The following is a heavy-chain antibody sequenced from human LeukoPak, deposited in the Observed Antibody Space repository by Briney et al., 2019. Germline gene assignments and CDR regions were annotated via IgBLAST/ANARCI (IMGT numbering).Heavy chain of an antibody. CDR2: ISYSGST. Sequence: PSEALSLTCAVSGGSITSRKYFWGWIRQPPGKELELIGIISYSGSTDYNPSLKSRVTISTDTSTNQFSLKLTSVTAADTAVYYCAGLGVMVLVYQFEYWGRGTPVTVSS. CDR3: AGLGVMVLVYQFEY. D-gene: IGHD2-8*01. V-gene: IGHV4-39*07. CDR1: GGSITSRKYF. J-gene: IGHJ4*02.